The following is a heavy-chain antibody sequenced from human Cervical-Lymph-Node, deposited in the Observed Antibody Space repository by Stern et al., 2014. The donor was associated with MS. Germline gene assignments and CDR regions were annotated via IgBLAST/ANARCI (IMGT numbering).Heavy chain of an antibody. CDR1: GGSISSSSYY. Sequence: QVQLVESGPGLVKPSETLSLTCTVSGGSISSSSYYWGWIRQPPGKGLEWIGRIYFSGSTYYNPALKGRVTLSVDTFKNPFSLKMSSVTAADTAVYYCARGRDCSGGSCMYYFDYWGQGTLVTVSS. CDR3: ARGRDCSGGSCMYYFDY. D-gene: IGHD2-15*01. V-gene: IGHV4-39*01. J-gene: IGHJ4*02. CDR2: IYFSGST.